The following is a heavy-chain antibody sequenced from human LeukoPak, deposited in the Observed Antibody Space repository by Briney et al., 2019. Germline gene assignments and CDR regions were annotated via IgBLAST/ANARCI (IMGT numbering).Heavy chain of an antibody. D-gene: IGHD2/OR15-2a*01. CDR2: IYYSGST. J-gene: IGHJ6*02. V-gene: IGHV4-59*01. CDR1: GGSISSYY. CDR3: AREVLVLYDMDV. Sequence: PSETLSLTCTVSGGSISSYYWSWIRQPPGKGLEWIGYIYYSGSTNYNPSLKSRVTISVDTSKNQFSLKLSSVTAADTAVYYCAREVLVLYDMDVWGQGTTVTVSS.